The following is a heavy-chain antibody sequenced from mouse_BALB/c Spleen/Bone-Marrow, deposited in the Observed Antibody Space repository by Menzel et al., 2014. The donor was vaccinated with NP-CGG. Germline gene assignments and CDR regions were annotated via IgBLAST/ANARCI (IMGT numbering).Heavy chain of an antibody. J-gene: IGHJ1*01. V-gene: IGHV1S81*02. Sequence: QQSGAELVEPGASVKLSCKASGYTFTSYYMYWVKQRPGQGLEWIGEINPSNGGTNFNEKFKSKATLTVDKSSSTAYMQLSSLTSEDSAVYYCTRSYYGSYFDVWGAGTTVTVSS. CDR2: INPSNGGT. D-gene: IGHD2-1*01. CDR1: GYTFTSYY. CDR3: TRSYYGSYFDV.